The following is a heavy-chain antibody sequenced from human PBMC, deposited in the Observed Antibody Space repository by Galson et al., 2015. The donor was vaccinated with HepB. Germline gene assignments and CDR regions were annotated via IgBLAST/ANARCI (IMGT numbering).Heavy chain of an antibody. CDR2: IKSKTDGGTT. CDR1: GFTFSNAW. CDR3: TTETPLVVVPAAIRNWYFDL. Sequence: SLRLSCAASGFTFSNAWMNWVRQAPGKGLEWVGRIKSKTDGGTTDYAAPVKGRFTISRDDSKNTLYLQMNSLKTEDTAVYYCTTETPLVVVPAAIRNWYFDLWGRGTLVTVSS. D-gene: IGHD2-2*02. V-gene: IGHV3-15*07. J-gene: IGHJ2*01.